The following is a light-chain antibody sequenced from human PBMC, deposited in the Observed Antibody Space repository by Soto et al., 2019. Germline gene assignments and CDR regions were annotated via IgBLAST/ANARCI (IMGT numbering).Light chain of an antibody. V-gene: IGKV3-11*01. CDR2: YTS. CDR1: QYVGTR. Sequence: EIVLTHAPAMRSRSPGAIASVFCXGTQYVGTRLAWYQHKPGEAHRLLIYYTSNRATGIPARFSGSGSGTDFTLTISSLAPEDFAIYYCHQRQSWPRTFGQGTKVDIK. J-gene: IGKJ1*01. CDR3: HQRQSWPRT.